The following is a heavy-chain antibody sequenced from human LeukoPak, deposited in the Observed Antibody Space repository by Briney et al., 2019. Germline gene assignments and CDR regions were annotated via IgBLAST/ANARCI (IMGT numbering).Heavy chain of an antibody. CDR3: ARDLQGRSTFDY. J-gene: IGHJ4*02. Sequence: GASVTVSCKASGYTFTSNYMHWVRQAPGQGLEWMGIISPSGGSTTYAQKFQGRVTMTRDTSTNTVYMELSSLRSDDTAVYYCARDLQGRSTFDYWGQGTLVTVSS. V-gene: IGHV1-46*01. CDR1: GYTFTSNY. D-gene: IGHD4-11*01. CDR2: ISPSGGST.